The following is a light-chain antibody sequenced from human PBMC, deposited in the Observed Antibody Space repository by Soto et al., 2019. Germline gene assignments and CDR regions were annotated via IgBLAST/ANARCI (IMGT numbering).Light chain of an antibody. CDR1: QSVSNNY. Sequence: ETVLTQSPGTLSLSPGERATLFCGASQSVSNNYLAWYQQKPGQAPRLLIYGASSRATGIPDRFSGSGSGTDFSLTISRLEPEDSAVYYCQQHGTSPPSWTFGQGTKVEIK. V-gene: IGKV3-20*01. J-gene: IGKJ1*01. CDR2: GAS. CDR3: QQHGTSPPSWT.